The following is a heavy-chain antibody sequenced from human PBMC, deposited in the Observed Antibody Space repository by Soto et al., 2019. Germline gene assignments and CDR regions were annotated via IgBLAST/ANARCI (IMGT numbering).Heavy chain of an antibody. D-gene: IGHD3-10*01. CDR2: IYYSGST. Sequence: SETLSLTCTVSGGSISSYYWSWIRQPPGKGLEWIGYIYYSGSTNYNPSLKSRVTISVDTSKNQFSLKLSSVTAADTAVYYCAKGGETEDAFDIWGQGTMVTVSS. CDR3: AKGGETEDAFDI. CDR1: GGSISSYY. J-gene: IGHJ3*02. V-gene: IGHV4-59*01.